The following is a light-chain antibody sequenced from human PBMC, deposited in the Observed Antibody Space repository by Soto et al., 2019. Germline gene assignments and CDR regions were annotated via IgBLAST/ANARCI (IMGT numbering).Light chain of an antibody. Sequence: DIQMTQSPSSLSASVGDRVTIACRASQSIDIYVNWYQQKVGKAPKLLIYGASSLQSGVPSRFSGSGSGTDFTLTIRSLQPEGFATYYCQQSYSTPTFGGGTKVEIK. CDR2: GAS. CDR3: QQSYSTPT. V-gene: IGKV1-39*01. CDR1: QSIDIY. J-gene: IGKJ4*01.